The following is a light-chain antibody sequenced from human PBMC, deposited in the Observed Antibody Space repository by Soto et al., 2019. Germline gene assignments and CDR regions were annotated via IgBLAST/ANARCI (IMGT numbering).Light chain of an antibody. CDR2: VAS. V-gene: IGKV1-39*01. CDR1: QSISRH. Sequence: DIQMTQSPSSLSASVGDRVTITCRASQSISRHLNWFQQKPGKAPNLLIYVASTLQGGVPSRFSGSGSGTDFTLTISSLQPEDFATYYCQQSYSIPPTFGRGTKVETK. CDR3: QQSYSIPPT. J-gene: IGKJ1*01.